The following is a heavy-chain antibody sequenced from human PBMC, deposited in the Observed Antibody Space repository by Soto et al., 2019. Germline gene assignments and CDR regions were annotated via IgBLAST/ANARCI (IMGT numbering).Heavy chain of an antibody. V-gene: IGHV1-18*01. Sequence: GASVKVSCKASGYTFSSYGVSWVRQAPGQGLEWMGWISAYNGHTIYAQKFQDRITLATDTSTSTAYMELRSLRSDDTAVYYCAREQAFSRPLHDGLGSWGQGTLVTVSS. CDR1: GYTFSSYG. J-gene: IGHJ5*02. CDR2: ISAYNGHT. D-gene: IGHD2-2*01. CDR3: AREQAFSRPLHDGLGS.